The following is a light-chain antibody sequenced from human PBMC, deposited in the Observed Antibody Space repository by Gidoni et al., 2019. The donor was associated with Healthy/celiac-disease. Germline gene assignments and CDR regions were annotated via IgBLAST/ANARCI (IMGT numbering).Light chain of an antibody. Sequence: SYELTQPPSLYVSPGQTASLPCSGDKLGDKYACWYQQKPGQSPVLVIYQDSKRPSGIPERFSGSNSGNTATLTISGTQAMDEADYYCQAWDSSTVVFGGGTKLTVL. CDR3: QAWDSSTVV. CDR2: QDS. V-gene: IGLV3-1*01. J-gene: IGLJ2*01. CDR1: KLGDKY.